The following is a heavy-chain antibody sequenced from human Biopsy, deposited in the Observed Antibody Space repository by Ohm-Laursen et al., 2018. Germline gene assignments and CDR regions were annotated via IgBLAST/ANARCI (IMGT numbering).Heavy chain of an antibody. CDR1: GYSFTSYY. CDR3: ARNTGWYGDLYYFDY. J-gene: IGHJ4*02. D-gene: IGHD6-19*01. V-gene: IGHV1-46*01. CDR2: INPSGSTT. Sequence: ASVKVSCNASGYSFTSYYMHWVRQAPGQGLEWMGMINPSGSTTSYPQIFQGRVTMTRDTSKSTVYMELSSLRSADTAVYFCARNTGWYGDLYYFDYWGQGTLVTVS.